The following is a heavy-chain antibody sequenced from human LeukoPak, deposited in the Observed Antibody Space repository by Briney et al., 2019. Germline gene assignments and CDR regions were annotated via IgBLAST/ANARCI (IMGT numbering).Heavy chain of an antibody. CDR2: ISGVGGST. J-gene: IGHJ3*02. Sequence: GGSLRLSCAASGFTFDDYAMHWVRQAPGKGLEWVSLISGVGGSTYYADSVKGRFTISRDNSKNSLYLQMNSLRTEGTALYYCAKDSEMATPIDIWGQGTMVTVSS. CDR1: GFTFDDYA. D-gene: IGHD5-24*01. V-gene: IGHV3-43*02. CDR3: AKDSEMATPIDI.